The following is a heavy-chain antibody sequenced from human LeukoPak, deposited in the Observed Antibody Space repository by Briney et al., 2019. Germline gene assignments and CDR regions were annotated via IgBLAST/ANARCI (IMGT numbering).Heavy chain of an antibody. V-gene: IGHV1-2*02. CDR2: INPNNGGT. CDR3: GRLTGTNLDY. CDR1: GYTFTGYH. J-gene: IGHJ4*02. D-gene: IGHD1-7*01. Sequence: ASVKVSCKASGYTFTGYHMHWVRQAPGQGLEWMGWINPNNGGTDYAQKFQGRVTMTRDASTSTVYMELRRLRSDDTAVYYCGRLTGTNLDYWGQGTLVTVSS.